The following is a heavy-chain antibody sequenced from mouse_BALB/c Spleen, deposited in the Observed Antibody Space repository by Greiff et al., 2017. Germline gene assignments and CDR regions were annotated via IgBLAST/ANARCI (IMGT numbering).Heavy chain of an antibody. Sequence: VHLVESGPGLVQPSQSLSITCTVSGFSLTSYGVHWVRQSPGKGLEWLGVIWSGGSTDYNAAFISRLSISKDNSKSQVFFKMNSLQANDTAIYYCARKRGLRRDAMDYWGQGTSVTVSS. D-gene: IGHD2-4*01. CDR3: ARKRGLRRDAMDY. J-gene: IGHJ4*01. CDR2: IWSGGST. CDR1: GFSLTSYG. V-gene: IGHV2-2*02.